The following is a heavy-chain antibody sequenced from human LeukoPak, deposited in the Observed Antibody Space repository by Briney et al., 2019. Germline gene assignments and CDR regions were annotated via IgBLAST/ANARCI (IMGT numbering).Heavy chain of an antibody. V-gene: IGHV4-34*01. D-gene: IGHD3-3*01. Sequence: SETLSLTCAVYGGSFSGYYWTWLRQSPEKGLEWIGEINHSGSTKFNPSFKSRVTMSVDTSKNQFSLELTSVTAADTAVYYCARGRQFLRFLDFWGQGTLVTVSS. J-gene: IGHJ4*02. CDR2: INHSGST. CDR1: GGSFSGYY. CDR3: ARGRQFLRFLDF.